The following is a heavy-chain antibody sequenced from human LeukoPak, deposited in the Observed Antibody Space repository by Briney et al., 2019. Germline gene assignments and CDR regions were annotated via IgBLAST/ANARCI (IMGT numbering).Heavy chain of an antibody. D-gene: IGHD2-2*01. Sequence: EGSLRLSCAASGFTFSSYGMHWVRQAPGKGLEWVAVKSYDGSNKYYADSVKGRFTISRDNSKNTLYLQMNSLRAEDTAVYYCAKVSRYCSSTSCYGSWYYYGMDVWGQGTTVTVSS. CDR3: AKVSRYCSSTSCYGSWYYYGMDV. V-gene: IGHV3-30*18. J-gene: IGHJ6*02. CDR2: KSYDGSNK. CDR1: GFTFSSYG.